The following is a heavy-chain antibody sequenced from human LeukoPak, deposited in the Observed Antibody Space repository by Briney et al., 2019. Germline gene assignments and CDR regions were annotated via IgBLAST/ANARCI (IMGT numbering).Heavy chain of an antibody. J-gene: IGHJ4*02. CDR2: LHYSGST. V-gene: IGHV4-38-2*02. D-gene: IGHD5-18*01. CDR1: GYSISSGYY. CDR3: AQLRYYYFDY. Sequence: SETLSLTCTVSGYSISSGYYWGWIRQPPGKGLEWIGSLHYSGSTYYNPSLKSRVTISVDTSKNQFSLKLSSVTAADTSLYYCAQLRYYYFDYWGQGTLVTVSS.